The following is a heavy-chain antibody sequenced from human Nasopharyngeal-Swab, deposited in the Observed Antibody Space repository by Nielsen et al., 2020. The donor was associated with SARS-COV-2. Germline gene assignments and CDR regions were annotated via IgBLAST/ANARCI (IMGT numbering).Heavy chain of an antibody. D-gene: IGHD2-21*01. CDR3: ARSGLFTLGPYSYYYMDV. Sequence: WIRQPPGKGLEWIAEVNHRGSTNYNPSLKSRGTISMDRSKNQFSLKVTSVTAADTAVYYCARSGLFTLGPYSYYYMDVWGKGTTVTVSS. J-gene: IGHJ6*03. V-gene: IGHV4-34*01. CDR2: VNHRGST.